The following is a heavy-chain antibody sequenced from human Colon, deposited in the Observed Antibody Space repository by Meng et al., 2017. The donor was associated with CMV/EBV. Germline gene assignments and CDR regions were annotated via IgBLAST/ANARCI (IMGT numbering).Heavy chain of an antibody. CDR1: GFTFSSYS. J-gene: IGHJ6*02. CDR3: ARELVATSIYYYYGMDV. D-gene: IGHD5-12*01. Sequence: GESLKISCAASGFTFSSYSMNWVRQAPGKGLEWVSYISSSSSTMYYADSVKGRFTISRDNAKNSLYLQMNSLRAEDTAVYYCARELVATSIYYYYGMDVWGQGTTVTVSS. CDR2: ISSSSSTM. V-gene: IGHV3-48*04.